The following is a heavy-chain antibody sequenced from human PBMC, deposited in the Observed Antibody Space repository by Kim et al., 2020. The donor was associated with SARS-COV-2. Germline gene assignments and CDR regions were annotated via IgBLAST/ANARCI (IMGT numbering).Heavy chain of an antibody. D-gene: IGHD3-3*01. V-gene: IGHV7-4-1*02. J-gene: IGHJ6*02. Sequence: ASVKVSCKASGYTFTSYAMNWVRQAPGQGLEWMGWINTNTGNPTYAQGLTGRFVFSLDTSVSTAYLQISSLKAEDTAVYYCARDSGHLGTIFGVVIIRGYGMDVWGQGTTVTVSS. CDR2: INTNTGNP. CDR3: ARDSGHLGTIFGVVIIRGYGMDV. CDR1: GYTFTSYA.